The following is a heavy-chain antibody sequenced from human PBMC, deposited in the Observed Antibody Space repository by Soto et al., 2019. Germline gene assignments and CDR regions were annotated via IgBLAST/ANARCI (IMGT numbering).Heavy chain of an antibody. V-gene: IGHV4-31*03. CDR1: GGSISSGGYY. Sequence: QVQLQESGPGLVKPSQTLSLTCTVSGGSISSGGYYWSWIRQHPGKALEWIGYIYYSGSTYYNPSLKSRVTISVDTSKNQFSLKLSSVTAADTAVYYCARGHAEGCSGGSCTGWYFDLWGRGTLVTVSS. J-gene: IGHJ2*01. D-gene: IGHD2-15*01. CDR3: ARGHAEGCSGGSCTGWYFDL. CDR2: IYYSGST.